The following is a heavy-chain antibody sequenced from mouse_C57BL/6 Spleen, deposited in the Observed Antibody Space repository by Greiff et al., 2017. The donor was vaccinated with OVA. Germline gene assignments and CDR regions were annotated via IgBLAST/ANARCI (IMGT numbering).Heavy chain of an antibody. CDR2: IDPSDSET. CDR1: GYTFTSYW. Sequence: QVQLQQPGAELVRPGSSVKLSCKASGYTFTSYWMHWVKQRPIQGLEWIGNIDPSDSETHYNQKFKDKATLTVDKSSSTAYMQLSSLTSEDSAVYYCARGPYYGSYFDYWGQGTTLTVSS. D-gene: IGHD1-1*01. CDR3: ARGPYYGSYFDY. V-gene: IGHV1-52*01. J-gene: IGHJ2*01.